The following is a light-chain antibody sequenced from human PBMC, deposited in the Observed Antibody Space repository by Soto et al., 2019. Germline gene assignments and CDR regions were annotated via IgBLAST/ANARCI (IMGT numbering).Light chain of an antibody. V-gene: IGLV1-51*02. Sequence: QSVLTQPPSVSAAPGQKVTISFSGSDSNIGNDHVSWYQQFPGTAPKLLIYENNKRPSGIPDRFSGSKSGTSATLDITGLETGDEADYYCGTWDSGLSAGVIGGGTKVTVL. J-gene: IGLJ3*02. CDR1: DSNIGNDH. CDR2: ENN. CDR3: GTWDSGLSAGV.